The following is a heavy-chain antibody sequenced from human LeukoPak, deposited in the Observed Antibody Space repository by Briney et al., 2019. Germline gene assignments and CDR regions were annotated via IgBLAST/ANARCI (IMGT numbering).Heavy chain of an antibody. CDR2: ISSSSSYI. J-gene: IGHJ4*02. CDR3: ARVGGSCSGGSCYG. Sequence: GGSLRLSCAASGFTFSSYSMNLVRQAPGKGLEWVSSISSSSSYIYYADSVKGRFTISRDNAKNSLYLQMNSLRAEDTAVYYCARVGGSCSGGSCYGWGQGTLVTVSS. V-gene: IGHV3-21*01. CDR1: GFTFSSYS. D-gene: IGHD2-15*01.